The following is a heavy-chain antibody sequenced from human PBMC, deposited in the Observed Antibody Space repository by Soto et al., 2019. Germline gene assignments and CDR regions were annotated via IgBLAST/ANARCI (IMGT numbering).Heavy chain of an antibody. J-gene: IGHJ4*02. CDR3: AKGKVGGNSANNY. CDR1: GFTFSNYA. V-gene: IGHV3-23*01. Sequence: EVQLLESGGGFVQPGGFLRLSCAASGFTFSNYAMSWVRQASGKGLEWVSVISGSDVTTYYADSVKGRFTISRDNSKKTLYTQMNSLNIEDTALNYLAKGKVGGNSANNYWGQGTLVTVSS. D-gene: IGHD2-21*02. CDR2: ISGSDVTT.